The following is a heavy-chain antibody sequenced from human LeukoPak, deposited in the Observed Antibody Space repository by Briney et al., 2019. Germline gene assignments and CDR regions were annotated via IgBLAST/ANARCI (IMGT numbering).Heavy chain of an antibody. J-gene: IGHJ4*02. Sequence: ASETLSLTCTVSGGSISSYYWSWIRQPPGKGLEWIGYIYYSGSTNYNPSLKSRVTISVDTSKNQFSLKLSSVTAADTAVYYCARDGRGYDYFDYWGQGTLVTVSS. V-gene: IGHV4-59*01. CDR2: IYYSGST. CDR1: GGSISSYY. CDR3: ARDGRGYDYFDY. D-gene: IGHD5-12*01.